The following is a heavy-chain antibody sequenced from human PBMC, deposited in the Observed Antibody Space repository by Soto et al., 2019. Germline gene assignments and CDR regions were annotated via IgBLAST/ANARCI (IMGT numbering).Heavy chain of an antibody. J-gene: IGHJ6*02. CDR1: GYTFTGYY. V-gene: IGHV1-2*04. D-gene: IGHD5-18*01. Sequence: ASVKVSCKASGYTFTGYYMHWVRQAPGQGLEWMGWINPNSGGTNYAQKFQGWVTMTRDTSISTAYMELSRLRSDDTAVYYCAREKRYSYGYGFDYGMDVWGQGTTVTVSS. CDR2: INPNSGGT. CDR3: AREKRYSYGYGFDYGMDV.